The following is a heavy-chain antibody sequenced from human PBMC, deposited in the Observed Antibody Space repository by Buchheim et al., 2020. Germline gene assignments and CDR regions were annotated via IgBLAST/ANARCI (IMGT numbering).Heavy chain of an antibody. V-gene: IGHV4-39*01. CDR1: GGSISSSSYY. CDR2: IYYSGST. Sequence: QLQLQESGPGLVKPSETLSLTCTVSGGSISSSSYYWGWIRQPPGKGLEWIGSIYYSGSTYYIPSLKSRVTISVDTSKNQFSLKLSSVTTADTAVYYCARPVALGYCSGGSCYEGDYWGQGTL. CDR3: ARPVALGYCSGGSCYEGDY. J-gene: IGHJ4*02. D-gene: IGHD2-15*01.